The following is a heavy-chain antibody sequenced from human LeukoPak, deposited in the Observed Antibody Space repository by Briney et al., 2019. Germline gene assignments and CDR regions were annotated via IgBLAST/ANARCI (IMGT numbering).Heavy chain of an antibody. Sequence: GGSLRLSCAASGFTFSNYAMSWVRQAPGKGLEWVSGISGSGGGTYYPDSVKGRLTISRDNSKNTLYLQMNSLRAEDTAVYYCAKGDYGSGWFFDYWGQGTLVTVSS. D-gene: IGHD6-19*01. CDR3: AKGDYGSGWFFDY. CDR2: ISGSGGGT. V-gene: IGHV3-23*01. J-gene: IGHJ4*02. CDR1: GFTFSNYA.